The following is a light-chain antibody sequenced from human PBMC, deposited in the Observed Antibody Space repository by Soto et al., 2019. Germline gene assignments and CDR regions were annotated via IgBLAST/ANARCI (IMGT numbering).Light chain of an antibody. CDR3: QQSYSTPIS. CDR1: QSISSH. V-gene: IGKV1-39*01. J-gene: IGKJ5*01. CDR2: TAS. Sequence: DIRMTQSPSSLSASVGDTVTIPCRASQSISSHLNWYQQKPGKAPNLLMYTASNLQSGVPSRFSGSGSGTDFTLTISSLQPEDFATYYCQQSYSTPISFGQGTRLAI.